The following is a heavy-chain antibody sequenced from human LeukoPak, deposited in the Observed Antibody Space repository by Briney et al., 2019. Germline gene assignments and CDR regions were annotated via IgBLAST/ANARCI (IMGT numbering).Heavy chain of an antibody. V-gene: IGHV3-30*04. CDR1: GSTFGPSS. J-gene: IGHJ2*01. CDR2: LSTIGGRE. Sequence: PGGSLRLSWAAPGSTFGPSSMPWAGQPPAKGLGWAAVLSTIGGREYYADSVKGRFTISRDTSKNTLYLQMDGLRVEDTALYYCARAFAGAPFDLWGRGTLVTVSS. D-gene: IGHD3-10*01. CDR3: ARAFAGAPFDL.